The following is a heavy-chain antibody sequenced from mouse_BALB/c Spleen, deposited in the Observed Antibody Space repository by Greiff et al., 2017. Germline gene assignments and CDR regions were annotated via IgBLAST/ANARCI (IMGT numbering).Heavy chain of an antibody. J-gene: IGHJ4*01. CDR3: ASQTARATRYYAMDY. D-gene: IGHD3-2*01. Sequence: EVQLQESGPSLVKPSQTLSLTCSVTGDSITSGYWNWIRKFPGNKLEYMGYISYSGSTYYNPSLKSRISITLDTSKNQYYLQLNSVTTEDTATYYCASQTARATRYYAMDYWGQGTSVTVSS. CDR1: GDSITSGY. V-gene: IGHV3-8*02. CDR2: ISYSGST.